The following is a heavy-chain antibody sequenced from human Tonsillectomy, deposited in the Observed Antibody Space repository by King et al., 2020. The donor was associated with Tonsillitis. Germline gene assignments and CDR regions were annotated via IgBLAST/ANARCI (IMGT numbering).Heavy chain of an antibody. CDR3: ARHFYERSGYYYHFFQH. CDR1: GYTFTDYY. Sequence: QLVQSGTEVKKPGASVKVSCKASGYTFTDYYIQWVRQAPGQGPEWMGWIDPNSGATNYAQKFQGRVTMTRDTSITTAYMELSSLRSDDTAVYYCARHFYERSGYYYHFFQHWGQGTLVTVSS. D-gene: IGHD3-22*01. CDR2: IDPNSGAT. J-gene: IGHJ1*01. V-gene: IGHV1-2*02.